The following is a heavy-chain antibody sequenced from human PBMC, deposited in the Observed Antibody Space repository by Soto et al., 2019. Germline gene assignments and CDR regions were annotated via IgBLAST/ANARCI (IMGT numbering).Heavy chain of an antibody. CDR2: THHSRGT. CDR1: GDSIIGTHW. J-gene: IGHJ4*01. D-gene: IGHD6-13*01. Sequence: SETLSLTCAVSGDSIIGTHWWSWVRRPPGKGLEFIGETHHSRGTNYNPSLRSRVTMSLDKSKNQLSLIPYSVTAADTGVYYCARYSAASGTYYFDYWGQGTLVTVSS. CDR3: ARYSAASGTYYFDY. V-gene: IGHV4-4*02.